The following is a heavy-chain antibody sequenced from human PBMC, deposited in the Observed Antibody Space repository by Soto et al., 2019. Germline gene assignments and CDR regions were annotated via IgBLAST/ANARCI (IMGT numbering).Heavy chain of an antibody. CDR2: IYHAGSP. Sequence: HLQESGPGLVKPSGTLSLTCDVSGGSISSSSWWTWVRQSPGKGLEWIGEIYHAGSPNYNPSFQGRVTILADKSENHFSLRLTSVTAADTAIYYCARGLSFRGDFDVWGQGTTVTVSS. V-gene: IGHV4-4*02. CDR1: GGSISSSSW. D-gene: IGHD2-21*02. J-gene: IGHJ3*01. CDR3: ARGLSFRGDFDV.